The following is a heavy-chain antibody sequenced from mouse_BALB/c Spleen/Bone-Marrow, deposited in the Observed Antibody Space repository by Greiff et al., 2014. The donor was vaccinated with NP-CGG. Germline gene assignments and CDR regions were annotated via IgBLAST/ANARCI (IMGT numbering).Heavy chain of an antibody. CDR1: GFTFSDCY. V-gene: IGHV5-4*02. CDR2: ISDGGSYT. CDR3: AREGNYGYFDY. D-gene: IGHD1-1*01. Sequence: VKLVESGGGLVKPGGSLKLSCAASGFTFSDCYMYWVRQTPEKRLEWVATISDGGSYTYYPDSVKGRFTISRDNAKNNLYLQMSSLKSEDTAIYYCAREGNYGYFDYWGQGTTLTVSS. J-gene: IGHJ2*01.